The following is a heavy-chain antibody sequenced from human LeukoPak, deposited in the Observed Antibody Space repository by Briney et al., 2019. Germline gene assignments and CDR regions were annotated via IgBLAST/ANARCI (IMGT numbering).Heavy chain of an antibody. V-gene: IGHV3-30*18. J-gene: IGHJ4*02. Sequence: GRSLRLSCAASGFTFNSYVMHWDRQAPGKVLEWVAVISYDGSNKYYADSVKGRFTISRDTSKNTLYLQMNSLRAEDTAVYYCAKAHCSPTSCSRIDYWGQGTLVTVSS. D-gene: IGHD2-2*01. CDR3: AKAHCSPTSCSRIDY. CDR1: GFTFNSYV. CDR2: ISYDGSNK.